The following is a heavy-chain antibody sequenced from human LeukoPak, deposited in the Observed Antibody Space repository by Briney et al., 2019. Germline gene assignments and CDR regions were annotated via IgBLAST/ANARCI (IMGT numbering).Heavy chain of an antibody. CDR3: EGYLYSSTQNY. CDR1: GFTFSTYT. D-gene: IGHD6-13*01. J-gene: IGHJ4*02. CDR2: ITTSSTYI. V-gene: IGHV3-21*01. Sequence: PGGSLRLSCAASGFTFSTYTMDWVRQAPGKGLEWVSSITTSSTYIYYADSVKGRFTISRGNAKNSLYLQMNSLRADDTAVYFCEGYLYSSTQNYWGQGTLVTVSS.